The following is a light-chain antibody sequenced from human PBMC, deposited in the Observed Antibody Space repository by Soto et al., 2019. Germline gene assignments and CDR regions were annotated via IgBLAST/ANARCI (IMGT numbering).Light chain of an antibody. J-gene: IGKJ5*01. V-gene: IGKV3-15*01. CDR3: QQYNNWPLT. Sequence: EIVITQSPATLSVSPGERSTLSCRASQSVSSNLAWYQQKPGQAPRLLIYGASTRATGIPARFSGSGSGTEFTLTISSLQSEDFAVYYCQQYNNWPLTFGQGTRLEI. CDR1: QSVSSN. CDR2: GAS.